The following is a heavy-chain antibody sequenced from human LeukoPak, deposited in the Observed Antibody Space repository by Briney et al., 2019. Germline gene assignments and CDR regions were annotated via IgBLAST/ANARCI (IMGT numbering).Heavy chain of an antibody. V-gene: IGHV3-23*01. CDR3: AKGYSTGYGA. CDR1: GFGFSTYS. J-gene: IGHJ5*02. D-gene: IGHD6-19*01. Sequence: GGSLRLSCAASGFGFSTYSMNWVRQAPGKGPEWVSIISGSGASTYYADAVRGRFTISKANSRNTLQLQMNSLRDEETAVYYCAKGYSTGYGAWGQGTLVTVSS. CDR2: ISGSGAST.